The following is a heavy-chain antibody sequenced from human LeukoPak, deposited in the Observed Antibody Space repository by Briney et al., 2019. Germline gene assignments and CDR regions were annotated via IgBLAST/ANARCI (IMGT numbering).Heavy chain of an antibody. V-gene: IGHV1-18*01. CDR1: GYTFTSYA. CDR3: ARVTLGSWYFDL. CDR2: ISTYNGNT. D-gene: IGHD2-15*01. J-gene: IGHJ2*01. Sequence: ASVKVSCKASGYTFTSYAMHWVRQAPGQGLEWMGWISTYNGNTNYAQKFQGRVTLTTDTSTSTAYMDLRSLRSDDTAVYHCARVTLGSWYFDLWGRGTLVTVSS.